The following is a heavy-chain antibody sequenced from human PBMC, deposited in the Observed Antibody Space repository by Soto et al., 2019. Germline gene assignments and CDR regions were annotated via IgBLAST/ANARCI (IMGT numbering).Heavy chain of an antibody. CDR1: GGNIGSGGYY. CDR3: ARFGYSTNIGIDY. CDR2: IYYSGST. Sequence: TQSLTSTVSGGNIGSGGYYWSWIRQHPGKGLEWIGYIYYSGSTYYNPSLKSRVTISVDTSKNQFSLKLSSVTAADTAVYYCARFGYSTNIGIDYWGQGTLVTVSS. D-gene: IGHD3-22*01. J-gene: IGHJ4*02. V-gene: IGHV4-31*03.